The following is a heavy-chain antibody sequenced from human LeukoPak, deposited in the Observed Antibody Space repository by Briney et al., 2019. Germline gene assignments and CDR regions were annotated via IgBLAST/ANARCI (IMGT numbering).Heavy chain of an antibody. CDR1: GFTFSSSW. CDR2: IKQDGSET. CDR3: ARKRYYYYSIDYGWFDQ. Sequence: GGSLRLSCAASGFTFSSSWMSWVRQTPGKGLEGVANIKQDGSETYYVDSVKGRFTISRDNAKISLYLQMNSLRAEDTAVYYCARKRYYYYSIDYGWFDQWGQGTLVAVSS. V-gene: IGHV3-7*01. D-gene: IGHD3-22*01. J-gene: IGHJ5*02.